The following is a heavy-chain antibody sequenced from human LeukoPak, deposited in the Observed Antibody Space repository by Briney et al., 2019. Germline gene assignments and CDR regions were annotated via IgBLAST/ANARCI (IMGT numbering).Heavy chain of an antibody. V-gene: IGHV3-48*04. Sequence: GGSLRLSCAASGFTFSSYSMNWVRQAPGKGLEWVSYISSSGSTIYYADSVKGRFTISRDNAKNSLYLQMNSLRAEDTAVYYCARGPSSGWYYFDYWGQGTLVTVSS. D-gene: IGHD6-19*01. CDR3: ARGPSSGWYYFDY. J-gene: IGHJ4*02. CDR1: GFTFSSYS. CDR2: ISSSGSTI.